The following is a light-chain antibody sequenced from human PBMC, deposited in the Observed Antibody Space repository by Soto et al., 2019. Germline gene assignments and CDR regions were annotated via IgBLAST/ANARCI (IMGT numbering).Light chain of an antibody. CDR3: QSYDLSLRGYV. V-gene: IGLV1-40*01. CDR1: SSNIGAGYD. J-gene: IGLJ1*01. CDR2: LTN. Sequence: QAVLTQPPSVSGAPGQRVTVSCTGSSSNIGAGYDVNWYQQLPGTAPKLLISLTNHRPSGVPDRFSGSKSGTSASLAITGLQAEDEADYYCQSYDLSLRGYVLGTGTKLTVL.